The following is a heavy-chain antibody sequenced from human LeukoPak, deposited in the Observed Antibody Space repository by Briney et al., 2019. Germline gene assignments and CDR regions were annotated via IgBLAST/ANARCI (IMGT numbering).Heavy chain of an antibody. CDR2: ISSSSSYV. Sequence: PGGSLRLSCAASGFTFSSYWMSWVRQAPGKGLEWVSSISSSSSYVYYADSVKGRFTISRDNAKNSLYLQMNSLRAEDTAVYYCACTTPVDIWGQGTMVTVSS. V-gene: IGHV3-21*01. CDR1: GFTFSSYW. J-gene: IGHJ3*02. D-gene: IGHD2-8*01. CDR3: ACTTPVDI.